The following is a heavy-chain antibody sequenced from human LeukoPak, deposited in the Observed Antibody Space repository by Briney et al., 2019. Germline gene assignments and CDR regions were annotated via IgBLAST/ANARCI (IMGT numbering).Heavy chain of an antibody. CDR2: IYYSGST. Sequence: SSQTLSLTCTVSGGSISSGDYYWSWIRQPPGKGLEWIGYIYYSGSTYYNPSLKSRSTISVDTSTNQFSLKMSSVTDADTVVYYCARDSADTAMALYYYYMDVWGKGTTVTVSS. CDR1: GGSISSGDYY. V-gene: IGHV4-30-4*08. CDR3: ARDSADTAMALYYYYMDV. D-gene: IGHD5-18*01. J-gene: IGHJ6*03.